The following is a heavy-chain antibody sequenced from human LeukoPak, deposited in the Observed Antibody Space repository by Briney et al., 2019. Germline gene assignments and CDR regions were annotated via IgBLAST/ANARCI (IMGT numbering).Heavy chain of an antibody. CDR2: IYYSGST. J-gene: IGHJ1*01. Sequence: PSESLSLTCTVSGGSISSSSYYWSWIRQPAGKGLEWIGYIYYSGSTNYNPSLKSRVTISVDTSKNQFSLKLSSVTAADTAVYYCARKEQWLKYFQHWGQGTLVTVSS. D-gene: IGHD6-19*01. CDR3: ARKEQWLKYFQH. CDR1: GGSISSSSYY. V-gene: IGHV4-61*10.